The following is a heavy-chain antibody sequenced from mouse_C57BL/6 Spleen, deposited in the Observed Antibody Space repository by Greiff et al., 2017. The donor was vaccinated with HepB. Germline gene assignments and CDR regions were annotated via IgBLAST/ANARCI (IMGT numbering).Heavy chain of an antibody. D-gene: IGHD1-1*01. CDR3: ARKGFYYGSSRDYAMDY. CDR1: GFTFSDYG. J-gene: IGHJ4*01. CDR2: ISSGSSTI. V-gene: IGHV5-17*01. Sequence: EVHLVESGGGLVKPGGSLKLSCAASGFTFSDYGMHWVRQAPEKGLEWVAYISSGSSTIYYADTVKGRFTISRDNAKNTLFLQMTSLRSEDTAMYYCARKGFYYGSSRDYAMDYWGQGTSVTVSS.